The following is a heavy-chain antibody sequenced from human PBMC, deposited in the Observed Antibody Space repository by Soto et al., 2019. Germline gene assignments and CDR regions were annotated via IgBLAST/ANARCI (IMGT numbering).Heavy chain of an antibody. CDR2: ISGSGGST. CDR1: GFTFSSYA. Sequence: GGSLRLSCAASGFTFSSYAMSWVRQAPGKGLEWVSAISGSGGSTYYADSVKGRITISRDNSKNTLYLQMNSLRAEDRAVYYCAKDCGGDCWAFDIWGQGTMVTVSS. D-gene: IGHD2-21*02. J-gene: IGHJ3*02. V-gene: IGHV3-23*01. CDR3: AKDCGGDCWAFDI.